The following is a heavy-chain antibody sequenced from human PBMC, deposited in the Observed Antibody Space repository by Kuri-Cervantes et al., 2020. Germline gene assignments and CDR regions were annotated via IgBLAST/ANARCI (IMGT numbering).Heavy chain of an antibody. CDR1: GGSISSYY. V-gene: IGHV4-34*01. J-gene: IGHJ5*02. Sequence: SETLSLTCTVSGGSISSYYWSWICQPPGKGLEWIGEINHSGSTNYNPSPKSRVTISIDTSKNQFSLKLSSVTAADTAVYYCARGPSYPWFDPWGQGTLVTVSS. CDR3: ARGPSYPWFDP. CDR2: INHSGST.